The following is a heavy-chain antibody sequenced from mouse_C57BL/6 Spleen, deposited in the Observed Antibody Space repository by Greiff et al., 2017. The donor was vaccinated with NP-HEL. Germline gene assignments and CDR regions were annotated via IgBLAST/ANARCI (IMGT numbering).Heavy chain of an antibody. CDR1: GYTFTSYW. J-gene: IGHJ3*01. CDR2: IYPSDSET. CDR3: ARRSYGNPLLVAY. V-gene: IGHV1-61*01. D-gene: IGHD2-1*01. Sequence: QVHVKQPGAELVRPGSSVKLSCKASGYTFTSYWMDWVKQRPGQGLEWIGNIYPSDSETHYNQKFKDKATLTVDKSSSTAYMQLSSLTSEDTAVYYCARRSYGNPLLVAYWGQGTLVTVSA.